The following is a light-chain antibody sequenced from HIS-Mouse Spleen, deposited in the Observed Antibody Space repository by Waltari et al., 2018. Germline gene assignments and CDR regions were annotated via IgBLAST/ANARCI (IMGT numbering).Light chain of an antibody. J-gene: IGLJ2*01. V-gene: IGLV3-19*01. CDR2: GKN. CDR3: NSRDSSGNHVV. CDR1: SLRSYY. Sequence: SSELTQDPAVSVALGQTVRITCQGDSLRSYYASWYQQKPGKAPVLVIYGKNNRPSGSPDRFTGSRSGNTGSLTITGAQAEDEADYYCNSRDSSGNHVVFGGGTKLTVL.